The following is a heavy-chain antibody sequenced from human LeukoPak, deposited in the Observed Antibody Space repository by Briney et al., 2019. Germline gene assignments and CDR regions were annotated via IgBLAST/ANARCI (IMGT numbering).Heavy chain of an antibody. CDR3: ARGGMSYRYCSSTSCLLDY. CDR1: GFTFINYG. V-gene: IGHV3-30*02. J-gene: IGHJ4*02. CDR2: IRYDGNNK. D-gene: IGHD2-2*01. Sequence: GGFLRLSCAASGFTFINYGMHWVRQAPGKGLEWVAFIRYDGNNKYYADSVKGRFTISRDNSKNSLYLQMNSLRAEDTAVYYCARGGMSYRYCSSTSCLLDYWGQGTLVTVSS.